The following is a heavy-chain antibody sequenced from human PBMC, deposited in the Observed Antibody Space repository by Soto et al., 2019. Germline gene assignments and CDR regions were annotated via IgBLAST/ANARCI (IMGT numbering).Heavy chain of an antibody. D-gene: IGHD3-22*01. CDR3: ARGDSYSSGYYPIDY. CDR2: IWYDGSNK. J-gene: IGHJ4*02. Sequence: QVQLVESGGGVVQPGRSLRLSCAASGFSFSNYGMHWVRQAPGKGLEWVAVIWYDGSNKYYADSVKGRFTISRDNSKNTLYLQVDSLRAEDTAVYYCARGDSYSSGYYPIDYWGQGTLVTVSS. CDR1: GFSFSNYG. V-gene: IGHV3-33*01.